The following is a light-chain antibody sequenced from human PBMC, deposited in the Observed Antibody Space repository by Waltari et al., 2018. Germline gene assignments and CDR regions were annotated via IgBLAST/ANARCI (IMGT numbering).Light chain of an antibody. J-gene: IGKJ1*01. V-gene: IGKV3-20*01. CDR2: SAS. CDR3: QEYGSSLTWT. Sequence: ELVLTQSPGTLSLSPGERATLSCRASQSVRSSYLAWYQQKSGQPPRLLIYSASSRATGIPDRFIGSGSGTDFTLTISRLEPEDFAVYYCQEYGSSLTWTFGQGTKVEIK. CDR1: QSVRSSY.